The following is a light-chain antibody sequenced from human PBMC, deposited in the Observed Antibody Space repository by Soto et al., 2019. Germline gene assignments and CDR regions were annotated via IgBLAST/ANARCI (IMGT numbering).Light chain of an antibody. J-gene: IGKJ5*01. V-gene: IGKV3D-20*02. Sequence: EIVMTQSPDTLSVSPGERATLSCRASQSVSSSYLAWYQQKPGQAPRLLIYGASSRATGIPDRFSGSGSGTDFTLTISSLEPEDFAVYYCQQRSNWPPITFGQGTRLEI. CDR2: GAS. CDR1: QSVSSSY. CDR3: QQRSNWPPIT.